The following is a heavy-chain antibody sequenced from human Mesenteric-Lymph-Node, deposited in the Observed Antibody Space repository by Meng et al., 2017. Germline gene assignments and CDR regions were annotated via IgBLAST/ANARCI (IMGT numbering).Heavy chain of an antibody. CDR3: ARHHHSPTFDY. CDR2: VVYSGTT. V-gene: IGHV4-4*02. J-gene: IGHJ4*02. D-gene: IGHD1-14*01. CDR1: GGSLRSRNW. Sequence: QGHVKGPGPGLGKPSGTLSLPCAVAGGSLRSRNWWSWVRQPPGKGLEWIGSVVYSGTTYYTSSLKSRVSISVDTSKNQFSLKLSSVTAADTAVYYCARHHHSPTFDYWGQGTLVTVSS.